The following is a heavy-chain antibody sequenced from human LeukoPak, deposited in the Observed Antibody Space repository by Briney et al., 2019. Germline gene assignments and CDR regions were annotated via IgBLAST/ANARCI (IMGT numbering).Heavy chain of an antibody. CDR1: GYTFTRFY. V-gene: IGHV1-46*01. Sequence: ASVKVSWKASGYTFTRFYMHWVRQAPGQGLEWMGIINPSGGRTSYAQKFQGRVTMTRDTSTSTVYMELSSLGSEDTAVYYCARGGIAASGASDIWGQGTMVTVSS. CDR2: INPSGGRT. CDR3: ARGGIAASGASDI. J-gene: IGHJ3*02. D-gene: IGHD6-13*01.